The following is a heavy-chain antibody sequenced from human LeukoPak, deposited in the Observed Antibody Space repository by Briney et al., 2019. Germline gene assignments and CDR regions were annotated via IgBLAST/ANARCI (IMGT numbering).Heavy chain of an antibody. Sequence: SETLSLTCTVSGGSISSSSYYWGWIRQPPGKGLEWIGSIYYSGSTYYNPSLKSRVTISVDTSKNQFSLKLSSVTAADTAVYYCATASSTYYYGSGRDAFDIWGQGTMVTVSS. V-gene: IGHV4-39*07. CDR2: IYYSGST. D-gene: IGHD3-10*01. CDR1: GGSISSSSYY. CDR3: ATASSTYYYGSGRDAFDI. J-gene: IGHJ3*02.